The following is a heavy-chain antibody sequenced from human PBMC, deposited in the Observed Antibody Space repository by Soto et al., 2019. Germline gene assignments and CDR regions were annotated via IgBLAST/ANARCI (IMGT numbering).Heavy chain of an antibody. CDR2: IYWDDDK. CDR3: AHRPRSIVVVT. J-gene: IGHJ1*01. CDR1: GFSLSTSGVG. V-gene: IGHV2-5*02. D-gene: IGHD2-21*02. Sequence: QITLKESGPTLVKPTQTLTLTCTFSGFSLSTSGVGVGWIRQPPGKALEWLALIYWDDDKSYSPSLKSRLTITXXTSKNQVDLTMTAMDPVDTATYACAHRPRSIVVVTRGQGTLVTGSS.